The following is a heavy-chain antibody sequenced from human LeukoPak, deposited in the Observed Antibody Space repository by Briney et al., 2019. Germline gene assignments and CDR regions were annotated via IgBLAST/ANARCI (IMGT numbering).Heavy chain of an antibody. D-gene: IGHD4-17*01. J-gene: IGHJ3*02. CDR3: ARDRADYVGAFDI. CDR1: GFTFSSYE. V-gene: IGHV3-48*03. CDR2: ISSSGNTI. Sequence: GGSLRLSWAASGFTFSSYEMNWVRQAPGKGLEWVSYISSSGNTIYYADSVKGRFTNSRDNANNSLYLQMNSLRAEDTAVYYCARDRADYVGAFDIWGQGTMVTVSS.